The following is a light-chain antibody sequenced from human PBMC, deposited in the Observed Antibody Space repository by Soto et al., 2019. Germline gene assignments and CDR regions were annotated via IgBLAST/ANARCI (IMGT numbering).Light chain of an antibody. Sequence: QSALTQPASVSGSPGQSITISCTGTSSDVGAYNYVSWYQQHPGRAPKLMIFEVSDRPSGVSNRFSGSKSGNTASLTISGLHAEDEADYYGTSYTSSNTLVFGGGTKVTVL. V-gene: IGLV2-14*01. CDR2: EVS. J-gene: IGLJ2*01. CDR1: SSDVGAYNY. CDR3: TSYTSSNTLV.